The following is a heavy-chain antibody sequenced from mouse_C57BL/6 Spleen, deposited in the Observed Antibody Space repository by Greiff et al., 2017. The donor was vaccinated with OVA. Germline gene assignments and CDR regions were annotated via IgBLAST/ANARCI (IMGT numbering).Heavy chain of an antibody. V-gene: IGHV1-52*01. J-gene: IGHJ3*01. CDR3: ARSEGAGGFAY. CDR2: IDPSDSET. CDR1: GYTFTSYW. Sequence: QVQLQQPGAELVRPGSSVKLSCKASGYTFTSYWMHWVKQRPIQGLEWIGNIDPSDSETHYNQKFKDKATLTVDKSSSTAYMQLSSLTSEDSAVYYCARSEGAGGFAYWGQGTLVTVSA.